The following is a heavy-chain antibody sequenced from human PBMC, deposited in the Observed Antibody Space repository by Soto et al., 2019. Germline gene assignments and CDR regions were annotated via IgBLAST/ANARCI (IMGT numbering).Heavy chain of an antibody. D-gene: IGHD1-1*01. V-gene: IGHV1-18*01. CDR3: ARGRYGDY. CDR1: GYAFTTYG. Sequence: QVHLVQSGAEVKKPGASVKVSCQASGYAFTTYGITWVRQAPGQGLEWMGWISAHNGNTNYAQKLQGRVTVTRDTSTITAYMELRSLRSDDTAVYYCARGRYGDYWGQGALVTVFS. CDR2: ISAHNGNT. J-gene: IGHJ4*02.